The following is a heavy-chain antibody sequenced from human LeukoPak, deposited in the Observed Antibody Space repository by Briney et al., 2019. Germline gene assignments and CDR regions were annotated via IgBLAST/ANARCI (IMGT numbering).Heavy chain of an antibody. V-gene: IGHV1-69*04. CDR1: GGTFSSYA. J-gene: IGHJ3*02. D-gene: IGHD5-24*01. CDR2: IIPILGIA. CDR3: SRCRDGYNYDAFDI. Sequence: SVTVSCTASGGTFSSYAISWGRQAPRQGLECVGRIIPILGIATYAQKFQGRVTITADKSTSTAYMELSRLRSEDTAVYYCSRCRDGYNYDAFDIWGQGTIVTVSS.